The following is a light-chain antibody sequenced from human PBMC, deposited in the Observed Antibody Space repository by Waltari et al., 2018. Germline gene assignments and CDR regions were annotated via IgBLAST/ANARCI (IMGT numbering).Light chain of an antibody. Sequence: EIVFTQSPATLSLSPGESATLSCRASQSVSRYLAWYQQKPGQALRLLIYDASNRATGIPARFSGSGSGTDFTLTISSLEPEDFAIYYCQQRTSWPAITFGQGTRLEIK. V-gene: IGKV3-11*01. CDR2: DAS. CDR3: QQRTSWPAIT. CDR1: QSVSRY. J-gene: IGKJ5*01.